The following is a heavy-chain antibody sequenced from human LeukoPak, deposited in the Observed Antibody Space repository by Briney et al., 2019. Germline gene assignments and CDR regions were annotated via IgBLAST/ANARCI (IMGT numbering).Heavy chain of an antibody. Sequence: GGSLRLSCAASGFTFSSYSMNWVRQAPGKGLEWVSSISSSSSYIHYADSVKGRFTISRDNAKNSLYLQMNSLRAEDTAVYYCARDRDDTAFDYWGQGTLVTVSS. CDR2: ISSSSSYI. CDR3: ARDRDDTAFDY. V-gene: IGHV3-21*01. CDR1: GFTFSSYS. J-gene: IGHJ4*02. D-gene: IGHD3-9*01.